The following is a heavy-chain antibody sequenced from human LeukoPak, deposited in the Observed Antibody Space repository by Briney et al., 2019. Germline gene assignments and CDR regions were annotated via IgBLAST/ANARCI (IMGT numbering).Heavy chain of an antibody. CDR2: ISSSSSYI. Sequence: PGGSLRLSCAASGFTFSSYSMNWVRQAPGKGLEWVSSISSSSSYIYYADSVKGRFTISRDNAKNSLYLQMNSLRAEDTAVYYCARVVYCGGDCSSFDYWGQGTLVTVSS. CDR3: ARVVYCGGDCSSFDY. D-gene: IGHD2-21*02. J-gene: IGHJ4*02. V-gene: IGHV3-21*01. CDR1: GFTFSSYS.